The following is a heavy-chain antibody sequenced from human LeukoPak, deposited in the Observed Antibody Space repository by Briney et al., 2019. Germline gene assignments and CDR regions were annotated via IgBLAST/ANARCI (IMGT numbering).Heavy chain of an antibody. CDR1: GGSISSYY. D-gene: IGHD2-21*02. J-gene: IGHJ5*02. CDR2: IYYSGST. CDR3: ARRNPYCGGDCPGGAFDP. Sequence: SETLSLTCTVSGGSISSYYWSWIRQPPGKGLEWIGYIYYSGSTNYNPSLKSRVTISVDTSKNQFSLKLSSVTAADTAVYYCARRNPYCGGDCPGGAFDPWGQGTLVTVSS. V-gene: IGHV4-59*08.